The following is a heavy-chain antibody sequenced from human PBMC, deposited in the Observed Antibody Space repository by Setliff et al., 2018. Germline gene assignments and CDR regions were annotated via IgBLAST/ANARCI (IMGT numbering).Heavy chain of an antibody. CDR2: IIPIFNTP. J-gene: IGHJ3*01. CDR3: ARVYCSGGSCYRNDAFDV. CDR1: ESTFKTYA. D-gene: IGHD2-15*01. Sequence: ASVKVSCKASESTFKTYAINWVRQAPGQGLEWMGGIIPIFNTPNFAQKFHGRVTITADVSTSTAYMDLSSLRSEDTAVYFCARVYCSGGSCYRNDAFDVWGQGTMVTVSS. V-gene: IGHV1-69*13.